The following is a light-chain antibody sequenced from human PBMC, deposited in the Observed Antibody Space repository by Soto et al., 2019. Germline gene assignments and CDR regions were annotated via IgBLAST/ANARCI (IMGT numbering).Light chain of an antibody. Sequence: DIQMTQSPSTLSASVGDRVTITCRASQSISSWLAWYQRKPGKAPKLLIYKASSLESGVPSRFSGSGSGTEFTLTISSLQPDDFAAYYCQHYNSYPWTSGQGTKVEIK. CDR1: QSISSW. J-gene: IGKJ1*01. CDR2: KAS. CDR3: QHYNSYPWT. V-gene: IGKV1-5*03.